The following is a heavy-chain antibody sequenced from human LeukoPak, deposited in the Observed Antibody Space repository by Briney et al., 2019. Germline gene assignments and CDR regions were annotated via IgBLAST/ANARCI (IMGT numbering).Heavy chain of an antibody. CDR2: IKQDGSEK. Sequence: PGGSLRLSCAASGFTFSSYSMNWVRQAPGKGPEWVANIKQDGSEKYYVDSVKGRFTISRDNAKNSLYLQMNSLRAEDTAVYYCARDRVTLDYWGQGTLVTVSS. CDR3: ARDRVTLDY. J-gene: IGHJ4*02. D-gene: IGHD5-18*01. CDR1: GFTFSSYS. V-gene: IGHV3-7*01.